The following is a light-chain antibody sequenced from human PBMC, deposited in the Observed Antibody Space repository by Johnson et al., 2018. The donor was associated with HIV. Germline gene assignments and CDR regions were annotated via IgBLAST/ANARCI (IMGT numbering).Light chain of an antibody. CDR3: GPWDSSLSAYV. J-gene: IGLJ1*01. V-gene: IGLV1-51*01. Sequence: QSVLTQPPSVSAAPGQTVTISCSGSSSNIGNNYVSWYQQLPGTAPKLLIYDNNKRPSGIPDRFSGSKSGTSATLGITGLQTGDEADYYCGPWDSSLSAYVFGTGTQVTV. CDR2: DNN. CDR1: SSNIGNNY.